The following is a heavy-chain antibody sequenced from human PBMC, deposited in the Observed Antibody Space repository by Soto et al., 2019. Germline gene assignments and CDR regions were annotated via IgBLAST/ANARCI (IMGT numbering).Heavy chain of an antibody. CDR3: AREFWPLNWFDP. V-gene: IGHV1-46*01. CDR1: GYIFTNYY. Sequence: ASVKVSCKASGYIFTNYYIHWVRQAPGQGLEWMGIINPGGGSTNYAQKFQGRVTMTRDTSTSTVYMELSSLRSEDTAVYYCAREFWPLNWFDPWGQGTLVTVSS. D-gene: IGHD3-3*01. CDR2: INPGGGST. J-gene: IGHJ5*02.